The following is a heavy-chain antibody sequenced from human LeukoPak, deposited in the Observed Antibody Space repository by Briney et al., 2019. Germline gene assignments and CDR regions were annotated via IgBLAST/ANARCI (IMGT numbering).Heavy chain of an antibody. CDR1: GGSFSGYY. CDR3: AESIVGAN. CDR2: INHSGST. D-gene: IGHD1-26*01. Sequence: PSETLSLTCAVYGGSFSGYYWSWIRQPPGKGLEWIGEINHSGSTNYNPSLKSRVTISVDTSKNQFSLKLSSVTAADTAVYHCAESIVGANWGQGTLVTVSS. J-gene: IGHJ4*02. V-gene: IGHV4-34*01.